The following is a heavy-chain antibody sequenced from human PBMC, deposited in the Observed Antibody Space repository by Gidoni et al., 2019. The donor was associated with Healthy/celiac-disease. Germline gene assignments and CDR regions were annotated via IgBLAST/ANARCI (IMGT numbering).Heavy chain of an antibody. D-gene: IGHD1-26*01. CDR1: GHTFTYRY. J-gene: IGHJ4*02. V-gene: IGHV1-45*02. CDR3: AIETELLYYFDY. Sequence: QMQLVQSGAEGKKTGCSVKVSCKASGHTFTYRYLHWVRQSPGQRLKWMGCITPFNGNTNYAQKFQNRVTITSDRSMSTAYMELSSLRSEDTAMYYCAIETELLYYFDYWGQGTLVTVSS. CDR2: ITPFNGNT.